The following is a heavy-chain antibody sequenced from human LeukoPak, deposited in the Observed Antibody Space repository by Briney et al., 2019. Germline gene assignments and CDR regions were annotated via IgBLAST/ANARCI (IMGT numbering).Heavy chain of an antibody. CDR2: ISAYNGNT. Sequence: ASVKVSCKASGYTFTSYGISWVRQAPGQGLEWMGWISAYNGNTNYAQKLQGRVTMTTDTSTSTAYMELRSLRSDDTAVYYCAGVLPGDYYDSSGSNWFDPWGQGTLATVSS. V-gene: IGHV1-18*01. D-gene: IGHD3-22*01. CDR3: AGVLPGDYYDSSGSNWFDP. CDR1: GYTFTSYG. J-gene: IGHJ5*02.